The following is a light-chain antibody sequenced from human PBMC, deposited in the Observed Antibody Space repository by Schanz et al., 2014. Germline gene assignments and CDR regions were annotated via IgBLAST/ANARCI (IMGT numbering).Light chain of an antibody. CDR2: ETS. CDR1: QSLSSTY. V-gene: IGKV3-20*01. Sequence: EIVLTQSPGTLSLSPGERASLSCRASQSLSSTYLAWHQQKPGQAPRLLIYETSTRATGIPDRFSGSGSGTDFTLTISRLEPEDFAVYYCQQYVSSPTFGGGTKVEIK. J-gene: IGKJ4*01. CDR3: QQYVSSPT.